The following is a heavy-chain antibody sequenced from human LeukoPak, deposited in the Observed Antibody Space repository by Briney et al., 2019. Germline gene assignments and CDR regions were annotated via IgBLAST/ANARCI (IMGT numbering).Heavy chain of an antibody. V-gene: IGHV3-23*01. D-gene: IGHD3-10*01. J-gene: IGHJ4*02. CDR1: GFTFSSYA. CDR2: ISGSGGST. CDR3: AKGRTGGYYGSGSLAPFDY. Sequence: GGSLRLSCAASGFTFSSYAMSWVRQAPGKGLEWVSAISGSGGSTYYADSVKGRFTISRDNSKNTLYLQMNSLRAEDTAVYYCAKGRTGGYYGSGSLAPFDYWGQGTLVTVSS.